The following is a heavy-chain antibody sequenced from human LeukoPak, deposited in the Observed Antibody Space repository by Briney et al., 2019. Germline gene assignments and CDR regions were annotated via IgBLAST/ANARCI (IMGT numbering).Heavy chain of an antibody. J-gene: IGHJ4*02. CDR1: GASISSYY. CDR2: IYYSGST. CDR3: ARSSPVPRGQQLVPSPEY. V-gene: IGHV4-59*08. D-gene: IGHD6-13*01. Sequence: SETLSLTCTVSGASISSYYWSWIRQPSGKGLEWIGYIYYSGSTNYNPSLKSRVTISVATSKNQFSLKLSSVTAADTAVYYCARSSPVPRGQQLVPSPEYWGQGILVTVSS.